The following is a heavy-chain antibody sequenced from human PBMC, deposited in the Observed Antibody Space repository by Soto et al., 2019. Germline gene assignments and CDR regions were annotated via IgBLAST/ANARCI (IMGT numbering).Heavy chain of an antibody. CDR2: ITPLIDRT. Sequence: QAQLVQSGAEVKKPGSSVKVSCKASGGTFSSYGISWVRQAPGQGLEWMGGITPLIDRTNYAQKFQGRVTISAVEYTMTGYMDLRSVISEHTAVYYCARVRHCSGNSCSYYFGMDDWGQVTTITVS. CDR1: GGTFSSYG. CDR3: ARVRHCSGNSCSYYFGMDD. J-gene: IGHJ6*02. D-gene: IGHD2-15*01. V-gene: IGHV1-69*12.